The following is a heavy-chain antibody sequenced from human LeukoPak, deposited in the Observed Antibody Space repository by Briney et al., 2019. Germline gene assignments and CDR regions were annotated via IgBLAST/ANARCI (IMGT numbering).Heavy chain of an antibody. J-gene: IGHJ6*02. V-gene: IGHV3-11*01. CDR3: ARSYRATAGIVDV. CDR1: AFTLSDYY. CDR2: ISNSGSDI. Sequence: GGSLRLSCAASAFTLSDYYMTWIRQAPGKGLEWLSYISNSGSDIYSADSVKGRFTISRDNAKNSLYLQMNSLRAEDTAVYYCARSYRATAGIVDVWGQGTTVTVSS. D-gene: IGHD6-13*01.